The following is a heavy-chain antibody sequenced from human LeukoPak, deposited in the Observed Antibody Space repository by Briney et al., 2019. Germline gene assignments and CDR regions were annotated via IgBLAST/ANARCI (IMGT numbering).Heavy chain of an antibody. CDR2: IYYSGST. D-gene: IGHD2-2*01. CDR3: ARPAAPHSSVRAFDI. J-gene: IGHJ3*02. CDR1: GGSISSSNYY. V-gene: IGHV4-31*03. Sequence: SETLSLTCTVSGGSISSSNYYWTWIRQHPGKGLEWIGFIYYSGSTFYNPSLKSRVTISVDTSKNQFSLKLTSVTAADTAVYYCARPAAPHSSVRAFDIWGQGTMVTVSS.